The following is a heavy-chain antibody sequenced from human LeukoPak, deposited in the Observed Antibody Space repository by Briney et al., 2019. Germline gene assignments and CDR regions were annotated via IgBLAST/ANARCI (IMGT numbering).Heavy chain of an antibody. Sequence: GGSLRLSCTASGFTLSSYAMSWVRQAPGKGLEWVSGISASGGSTYYADSVKGRFTISRDNSKNTLFLQMNSLRAEDTAVYSCAHAGTPDYWGQGTLVTVSS. CDR2: ISASGGST. D-gene: IGHD1-7*01. CDR3: AHAGTPDY. V-gene: IGHV3-23*01. J-gene: IGHJ4*02. CDR1: GFTLSSYA.